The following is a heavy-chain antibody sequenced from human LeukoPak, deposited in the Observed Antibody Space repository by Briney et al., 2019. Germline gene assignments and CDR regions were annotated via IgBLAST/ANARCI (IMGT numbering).Heavy chain of an antibody. CDR1: GYSFTSYW. D-gene: IGHD3-9*01. V-gene: IGHV5-51*01. CDR3: ARRCDRDILTGYSFHHDAFEI. J-gene: IGHJ3*02. CDR2: IYPGDSDT. Sequence: GESLKISCKGSGYSFTSYWIGWVRPMPGKGLEWMGIIYPGDSDTRYSPSFQGQVTISADKSISTAYLQWSSLKASDTAMYYCARRCDRDILTGYSFHHDAFEIWGQGTMVTVSS.